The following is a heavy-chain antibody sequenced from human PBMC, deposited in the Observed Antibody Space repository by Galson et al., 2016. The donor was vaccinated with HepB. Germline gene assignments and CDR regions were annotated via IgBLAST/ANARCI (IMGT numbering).Heavy chain of an antibody. J-gene: IGHJ4*02. Sequence: SLRLSCAASGFTLSTYAMTWVRQTPGKGLEWISYISTSSETISYADSVKGRFTISRDNARNSVSLLMNSLRVEDTAVYYCAKAGVYNWNDVDLEYWGQGTLVTVSS. CDR3: AKAGVYNWNDVDLEY. D-gene: IGHD1-1*01. V-gene: IGHV3-48*04. CDR1: GFTLSTYA. CDR2: ISTSSETI.